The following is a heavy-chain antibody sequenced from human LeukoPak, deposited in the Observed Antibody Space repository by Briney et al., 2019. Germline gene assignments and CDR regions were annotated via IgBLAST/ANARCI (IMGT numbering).Heavy chain of an antibody. D-gene: IGHD1-26*01. Sequence: PSETLSLTCAVYGGSFSGYYWSWIRQPPGKGLEWIGEINHSGSTNYNPSLKSRVTISVDTSKNQFSLKLSSVTAADTAVYYCARGSGSYYQADNWFDPWGQGTLVTVSS. CDR3: ARGSGSYYQADNWFDP. V-gene: IGHV4-34*01. J-gene: IGHJ5*02. CDR2: INHSGST. CDR1: GGSFSGYY.